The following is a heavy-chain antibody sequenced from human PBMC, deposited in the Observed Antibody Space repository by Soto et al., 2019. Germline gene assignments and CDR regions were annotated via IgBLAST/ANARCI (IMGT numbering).Heavy chain of an antibody. CDR2: IKQDGSEK. CDR1: GFTFSSYW. D-gene: IGHD3-10*01. V-gene: IGHV3-7*01. Sequence: GGSLRLSCAASGFTFSSYWMSWVRQAPGKGLEGVANIKQDGSEKYYVDSVKGRFTISRDKAKNSLYLQMNSLRAEDTAVYYCAREPSRGNMDVWGKGTTVTVSS. CDR3: AREPSRGNMDV. J-gene: IGHJ6*03.